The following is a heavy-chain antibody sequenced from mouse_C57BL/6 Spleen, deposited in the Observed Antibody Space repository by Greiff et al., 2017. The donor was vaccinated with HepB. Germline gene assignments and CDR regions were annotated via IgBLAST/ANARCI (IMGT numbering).Heavy chain of an antibody. J-gene: IGHJ3*01. Sequence: VQLQQSGTVLARPGASVKMSCKPSGYTFTSYWMHWVKQRPGQGLEWIGAIYPGNSDTSYNQKFKGKAKLTAVTSASTAYMELSSLTNEDSAVYYCTRDYSNYVSWFAYWGQGTLVTVSA. CDR2: IYPGNSDT. CDR1: GYTFTSYW. D-gene: IGHD2-5*01. CDR3: TRDYSNYVSWFAY. V-gene: IGHV1-5*01.